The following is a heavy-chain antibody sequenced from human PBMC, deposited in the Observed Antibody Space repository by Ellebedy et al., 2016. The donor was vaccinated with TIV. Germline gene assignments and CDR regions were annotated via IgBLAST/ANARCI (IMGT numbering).Heavy chain of an antibody. CDR1: GFTFSNHA. CDR2: IWSDGSLE. V-gene: IGHV3-33*08. CDR3: AREVGGGQGDMDV. J-gene: IGHJ6*02. Sequence: PGGSLRLSCAASGFTFSNHAMHWVRQAPGKGLEWVALIWSDGSLEYYADSVKGRFTLSRDSSENTVYLHMNSLRADDTAGYYCAREVGGGQGDMDVWGQGTTVTVSS. D-gene: IGHD3-3*01.